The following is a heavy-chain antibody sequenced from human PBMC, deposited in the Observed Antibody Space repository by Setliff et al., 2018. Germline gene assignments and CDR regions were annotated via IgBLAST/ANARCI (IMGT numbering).Heavy chain of an antibody. V-gene: IGHV3-7*01. Sequence: PGGSLRLSCAASGFTFSSLWMSWVRQAPGRGLEWVANINQDGSAQYYVDSVRGRFTISRDNAKNSLYLQMNSLRADDSAVYYCFGAGTCSYWGQGTLVTVSS. CDR2: INQDGSAQ. CDR3: FGAGTCSY. D-gene: IGHD3-10*01. CDR1: GFTFSSLW. J-gene: IGHJ4*02.